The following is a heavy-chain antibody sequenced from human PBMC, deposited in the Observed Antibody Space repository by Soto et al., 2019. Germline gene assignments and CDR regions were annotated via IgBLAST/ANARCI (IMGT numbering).Heavy chain of an antibody. V-gene: IGHV3-30*18. CDR1: GFTFSSYG. CDR2: ISYDGSNK. D-gene: IGHD1-7*01. CDR3: AKEVGWNYAGRYYYYGMDV. Sequence: QVQLVESGGGVVQPGRSLRLSCAASGFTFSSYGMHWVRQAPGKGLEWVAVISYDGSNKYYADSVKGRFTISRDNSKNTLYLQMNSLRAEDTAVYYCAKEVGWNYAGRYYYYGMDVWGQGTTVTVSS. J-gene: IGHJ6*02.